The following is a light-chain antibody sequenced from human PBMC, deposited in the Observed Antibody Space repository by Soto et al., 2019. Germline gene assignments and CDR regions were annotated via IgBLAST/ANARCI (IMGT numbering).Light chain of an antibody. CDR3: QQYGSSPQT. J-gene: IGKJ2*01. CDR1: QSVSSSS. CDR2: DAS. Sequence: EIVLTQSPATLSLSPGERATLSCGASQSVSSSSLAWYQQKPGLAPRLLIYDASYRATGIPDRFSGSGSGTDFTLTNSRLEPVDFAVYYCQQYGSSPQTFGQGTELEIK. V-gene: IGKV3D-20*01.